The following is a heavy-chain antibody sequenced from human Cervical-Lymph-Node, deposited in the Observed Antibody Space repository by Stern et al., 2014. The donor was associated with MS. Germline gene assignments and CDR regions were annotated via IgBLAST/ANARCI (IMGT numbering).Heavy chain of an antibody. CDR1: RGSFSSFY. J-gene: IGHJ4*02. Sequence: QVQLQQWGAGLLKPSETLSLTCTVFRGSFSSFYWSWVRQPPGKGLEWIGEINHSVGTNYNPSLKSRVTISGDTSKNHFSLKLSSVTVADTAVYYCAGRRPYTYTPFDYWGQGTLVTVSS. CDR3: AGRRPYTYTPFDY. D-gene: IGHD5-18*01. V-gene: IGHV4-34*01. CDR2: INHSVGT.